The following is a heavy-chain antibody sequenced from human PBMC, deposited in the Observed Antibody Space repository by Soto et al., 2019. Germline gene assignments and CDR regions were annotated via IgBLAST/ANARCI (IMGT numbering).Heavy chain of an antibody. CDR3: TTDSRTTLPEIRFDY. J-gene: IGHJ4*01. CDR1: GFPFNNAW. D-gene: IGHD1-26*01. V-gene: IGHV3-15*07. Sequence: GESLKISCAASGFPFNNAWINWVRQVPGKGLEWVGRVKSKADGGSGDYAAPVKGRFVVSRGDSKDIVYLQMNSLKIEDTGVYYCTTDSRTTLPEIRFDYWGHGTQVTVSS. CDR2: VKSKADGGSG.